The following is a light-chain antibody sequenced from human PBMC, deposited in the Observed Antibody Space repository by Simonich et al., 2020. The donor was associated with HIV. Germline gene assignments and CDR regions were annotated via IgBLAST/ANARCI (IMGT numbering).Light chain of an antibody. CDR3: QQLKSYPYT. J-gene: IGKJ2*01. Sequence: IQLTQSPSSLSASVGDRVTITCRASQGISNWLAWYQQRPGKAPKLLIYAASTLQSGVPSRFSGSGSGTKFTLTISSLQPDDFATYYCQQLKSYPYTFGQGTKLDIK. V-gene: IGKV1-9*01. CDR2: AAS. CDR1: QGISNW.